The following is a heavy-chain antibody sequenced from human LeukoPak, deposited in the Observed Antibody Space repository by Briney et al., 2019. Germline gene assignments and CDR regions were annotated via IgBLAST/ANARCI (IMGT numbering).Heavy chain of an antibody. CDR3: ARDGSDNWGLFAY. Sequence: PSETLSLTCTVSGVSISGSTYYWAWIRQPPGKGLEWIGSVYYTGNTYHNPSLKSRVTISVETSKNQFYLRLSSLTAADTAVYYCARDGSDNWGLFAYWGQGTLLTVSS. V-gene: IGHV4-39*07. D-gene: IGHD1-1*01. J-gene: IGHJ4*02. CDR2: VYYTGNT. CDR1: GVSISGSTYY.